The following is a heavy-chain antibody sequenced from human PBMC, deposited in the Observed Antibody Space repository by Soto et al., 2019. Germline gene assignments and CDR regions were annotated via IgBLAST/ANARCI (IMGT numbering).Heavy chain of an antibody. CDR3: ARGYRRHDAFDI. CDR1: GGSISSYY. V-gene: IGHV4-59*01. CDR2: IYYSGST. Sequence: PSETLSLTCTVSGGSISSYYWSWIRQPPGKGLEWIGYIYYSGSTNYNPSLKSRVTISVDTSKNQFSLKLSSVTAADTAVYYCARGYRRHDAFDIWGQGTMVTVSS. D-gene: IGHD6-13*01. J-gene: IGHJ3*02.